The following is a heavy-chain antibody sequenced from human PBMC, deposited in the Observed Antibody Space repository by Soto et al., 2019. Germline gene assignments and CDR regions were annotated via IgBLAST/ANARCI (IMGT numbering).Heavy chain of an antibody. Sequence: PGGSLRLSCAASGFTFSSYAMHWVRQAPGKGLEWVAVISYDGSNKYYADSVKGRFTISRDNSKNTLFLQMNSLRAEDTAVYYCARDRGDFAWGQGTLVTVSS. V-gene: IGHV3-30*14. CDR3: ARDRGDFA. D-gene: IGHD4-17*01. J-gene: IGHJ5*02. CDR2: ISYDGSNK. CDR1: GFTFSSYA.